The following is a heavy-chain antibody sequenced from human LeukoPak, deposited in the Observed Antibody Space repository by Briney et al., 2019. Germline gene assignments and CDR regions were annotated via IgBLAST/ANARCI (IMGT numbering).Heavy chain of an antibody. J-gene: IGHJ4*02. V-gene: IGHV1-2*02. CDR3: ARGIVLLWFGESKKPQYYFDY. CDR1: GYTFTGYY. CDR2: INPNSGGT. D-gene: IGHD3-10*01. Sequence: ASVKVSCKASGYTFTGYYMHWVRQAPGQGLEWMGWINPNSGGTNYAQKFRGRVTMTRDTSISTAYMELSRLRSDDTAVYYCARGIVLLWFGESKKPQYYFDYWGQGTLITVSS.